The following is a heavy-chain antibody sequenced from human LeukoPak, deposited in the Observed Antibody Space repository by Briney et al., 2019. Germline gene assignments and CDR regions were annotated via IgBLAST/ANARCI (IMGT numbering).Heavy chain of an antibody. J-gene: IGHJ4*02. CDR3: ARTRSWLPFEY. D-gene: IGHD5-12*01. Sequence: SETLSLTCTVSGGSISSFYWSGVRQPAGKGLEWIGRINTSGNTNYNPSLKSRVTMSIDTSKNQFSLKLGSMTAADTAVYYCARTRSWLPFEYWGQGTLVTVSS. CDR2: INTSGNT. V-gene: IGHV4-4*07. CDR1: GGSISSFY.